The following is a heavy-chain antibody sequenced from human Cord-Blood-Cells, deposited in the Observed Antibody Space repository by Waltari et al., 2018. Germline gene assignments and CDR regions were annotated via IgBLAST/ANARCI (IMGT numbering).Heavy chain of an antibody. CDR3: ANSTMVQGVIRPYWYFDL. J-gene: IGHJ2*01. D-gene: IGHD3-10*01. CDR1: GGTFSSYA. V-gene: IGHV1-69*01. CDR2: IIPIFGTA. Sequence: QVQLVQSGAEVKKPGSSVKVSCKASGGTFSSYAISWVRQAPGQGLEWMGGIIPIFGTANYAQQFQGIVTITADESTSTAYMELSSLRSEDTAVYYWANSTMVQGVIRPYWYFDLWGRGTLVTVSS.